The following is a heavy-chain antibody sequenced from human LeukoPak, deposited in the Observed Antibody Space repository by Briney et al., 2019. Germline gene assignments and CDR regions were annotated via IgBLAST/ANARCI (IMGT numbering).Heavy chain of an antibody. Sequence: SSETLSLTCTVSGGSISSSSYYWGWIRQPPGKGLEWIGSIYYSGSTYYNPSLKSRVTISVDTSKNQFSLKLSSVTAADTAVYYCARHVYDWNDVVSWSDPWGQGTLVTVSS. CDR3: ARHVYDWNDVVSWSDP. J-gene: IGHJ5*02. V-gene: IGHV4-39*01. CDR1: GGSISSSSYY. CDR2: IYYSGST. D-gene: IGHD1-20*01.